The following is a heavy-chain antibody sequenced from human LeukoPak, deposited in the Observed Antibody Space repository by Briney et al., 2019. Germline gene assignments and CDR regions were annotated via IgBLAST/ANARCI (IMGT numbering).Heavy chain of an antibody. CDR3: ARGRIFGPEPFDYYMDV. Sequence: SETLSLTCTVSGDSISSGDYYWSWIRQPPGKGLEWIGYIYYSGSTNYNPSLKSRVTISVDTSKNQFSLKLSSVTAADTAVYYCARGRIFGPEPFDYYMDVWGKGTTVTISS. D-gene: IGHD2-15*01. J-gene: IGHJ6*03. CDR2: IYYSGST. V-gene: IGHV4-61*08. CDR1: GDSISSGDYY.